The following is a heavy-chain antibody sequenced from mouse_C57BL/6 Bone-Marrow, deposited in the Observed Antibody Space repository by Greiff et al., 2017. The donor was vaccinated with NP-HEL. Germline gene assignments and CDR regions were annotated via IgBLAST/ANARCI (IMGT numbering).Heavy chain of an antibody. CDR3: ARDAGRRSHWYFDV. Sequence: EVKLMESGGGLVQSGRSLRLSCATSGFTFSDFYMEWVRQAPGKGLEWIAASRNKANDYTTEYSASVKGRFIVSRDTSQSILYLQMNALRAEDTAIYYCARDAGRRSHWYFDVWGTGTTVTVSS. CDR2: SRNKANDYTT. CDR1: GFTFSDFY. D-gene: IGHD2-12*01. J-gene: IGHJ1*03. V-gene: IGHV7-1*01.